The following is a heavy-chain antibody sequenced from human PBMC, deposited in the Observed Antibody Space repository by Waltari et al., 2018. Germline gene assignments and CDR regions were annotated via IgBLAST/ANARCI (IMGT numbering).Heavy chain of an antibody. Sequence: EVQLLDSGGGVAQPGGSLRLSCAASGFTFNKYAMSWVRQTPEKGLEWVSGINNGGVDTFDADCGKGRCTISRDKYKNTWYLQMSSLRAEDTAVYYCAKEIAALGSPLFDYWGQGTLVSVSS. CDR2: INNGGVDT. V-gene: IGHV3-23*01. D-gene: IGHD6-13*01. CDR1: GFTFNKYA. CDR3: AKEIAALGSPLFDY. J-gene: IGHJ4*02.